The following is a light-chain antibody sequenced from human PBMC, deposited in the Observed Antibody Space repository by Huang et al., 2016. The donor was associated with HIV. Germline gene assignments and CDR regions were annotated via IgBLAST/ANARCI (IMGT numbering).Light chain of an antibody. V-gene: IGKV2-28*01. J-gene: IGKJ4*01. CDR3: MQSLQTELT. CDR2: LGS. CDR1: QSLLHSNGYNY. Sequence: DIVMTQSPRSLPVTPGEPASISCRSSQSLLHSNGYNYLDWYLQKPGQSPQLLIYLGSTRASGVSDRFTGSGSGTDFTLRISSVEAEDVGIYYCMQSLQTELTFGGGTRVEIK.